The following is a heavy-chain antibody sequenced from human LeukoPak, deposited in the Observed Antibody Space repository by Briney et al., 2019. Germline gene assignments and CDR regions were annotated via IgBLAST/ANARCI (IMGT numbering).Heavy chain of an antibody. D-gene: IGHD6-6*01. J-gene: IGHJ5*02. CDR2: IVPILGIA. V-gene: IGHV1-69*04. Sequence: SVKVSCKASGGTFSSYAISWVRQAPGQGLEWMGRIVPILGIANYAQKFQGRVTITADKSTSTAYMELSSLRSEDTAVYYCARDESIAARVVFDPWGQGTLVTVSS. CDR3: ARDESIAARVVFDP. CDR1: GGTFSSYA.